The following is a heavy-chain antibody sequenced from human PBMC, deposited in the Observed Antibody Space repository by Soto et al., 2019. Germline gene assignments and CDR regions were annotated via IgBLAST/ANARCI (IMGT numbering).Heavy chain of an antibody. J-gene: IGHJ4*02. CDR1: GGSIGGSGDY. D-gene: IGHD3-22*01. CDR2: IYYSGST. V-gene: IGHV4-39*01. Sequence: SETLCLTCSVAGGSIGGSGDYWGWIRQPPGKGLEWIGSIYYSGSTYYNPSLKSRVTISVDTSKNQFSLKLSSVTAADTAVYYCARRILDYYYDSSGYYPGSYFDYWGQGTLVTVSS. CDR3: ARRILDYYYDSSGYYPGSYFDY.